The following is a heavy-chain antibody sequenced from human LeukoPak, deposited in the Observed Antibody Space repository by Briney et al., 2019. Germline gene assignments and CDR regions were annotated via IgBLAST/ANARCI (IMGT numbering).Heavy chain of an antibody. V-gene: IGHV3-23*01. CDR1: GFTFNSYA. CDR3: AQAGTYYDILTGYYIHYFDY. CDR2: ISGSGGST. Sequence: GGSLRLSCAASGFTFNSYAMSWVRQAPGKGLEWVSAISGSGGSTYYADSVKGRFTISRDNSKNTLYLQMNSLRAEDTAVYYCAQAGTYYDILTGYYIHYFDYWGQGTLVTVSS. J-gene: IGHJ4*02. D-gene: IGHD3-9*01.